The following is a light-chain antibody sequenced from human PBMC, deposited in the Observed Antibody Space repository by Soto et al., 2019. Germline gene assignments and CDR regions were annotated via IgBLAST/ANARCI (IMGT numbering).Light chain of an antibody. Sequence: MTQSPSTLSASVGDRVTITCRASQSIGSNFAWYQQKPGQAPRLLIFASSTRATGVPARFSGSGSGTEFTLTISSLQSEDFAVYYCQQYGDWPLTFGGGAKVEIE. V-gene: IGKV3-15*01. CDR2: ASS. CDR1: QSIGSN. J-gene: IGKJ4*01. CDR3: QQYGDWPLT.